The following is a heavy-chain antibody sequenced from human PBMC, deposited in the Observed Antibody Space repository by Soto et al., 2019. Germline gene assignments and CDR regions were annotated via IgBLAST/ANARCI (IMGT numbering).Heavy chain of an antibody. CDR3: ARRGDSSGTFDY. CDR2: IPYVGMNK. D-gene: IGHD3-22*01. Sequence: QVQLVESGGGVVQPGRSLRLSCAASGFTFSSFAMHWVRQAPGKGLEWVAVIPYVGMNKYYADSVQGRFTISRDNSKNTQYLQMNSLRAEDTAVYYCARRGDSSGTFDYWGQGTLVTVSS. V-gene: IGHV3-30*04. CDR1: GFTFSSFA. J-gene: IGHJ4*02.